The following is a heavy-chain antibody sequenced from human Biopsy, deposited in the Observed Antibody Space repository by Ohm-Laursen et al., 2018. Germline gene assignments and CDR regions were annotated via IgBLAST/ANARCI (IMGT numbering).Heavy chain of an antibody. J-gene: IGHJ6*02. Sequence: SLRLSCTASGFSFDNYVMHWVRQAPGKGLEWVSGISWNSDSIGYADSVKGRFTISRDNAKNSPYLQMNSLRSEDTALHYCAKDRYPSSWHYYYGMDVWGQGTTVTVSS. V-gene: IGHV3-9*01. D-gene: IGHD6-13*01. CDR1: GFSFDNYV. CDR3: AKDRYPSSWHYYYGMDV. CDR2: ISWNSDSI.